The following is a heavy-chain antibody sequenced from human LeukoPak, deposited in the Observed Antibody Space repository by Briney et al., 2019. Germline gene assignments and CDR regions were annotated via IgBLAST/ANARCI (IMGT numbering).Heavy chain of an antibody. Sequence: PGGSLRLSCAASGFTFSNAWMTWVRQAPGKGLEWVGRIKSITDGGTTDYAAPVKGRFSILRDDSKNTLYLQMNSLKTEDTAVYYCTVGGRDYCTKGICYGYWGQGTLVTVSS. CDR2: IKSITDGGTT. CDR3: TVGGRDYCTKGICYGY. J-gene: IGHJ4*02. CDR1: GFTFSNAW. D-gene: IGHD2-8*01. V-gene: IGHV3-15*01.